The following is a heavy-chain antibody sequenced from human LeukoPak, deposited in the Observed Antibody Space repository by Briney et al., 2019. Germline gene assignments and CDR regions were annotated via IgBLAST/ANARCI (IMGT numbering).Heavy chain of an antibody. J-gene: IGHJ4*02. V-gene: IGHV3-7*04. D-gene: IGHD5-24*01. CDR3: TRVGYIDEGIDY. CDR2: IKQDGSKK. Sequence: GGSLRLSCVASGFPFSSYWMTWVRQAPGKGLECVANIKQDGSKKSYVDSVKGRFTISRDNAKNSLYLQMNSLRAEDTAIYYCTRVGYIDEGIDYWGRGTLVTVSS. CDR1: GFPFSSYW.